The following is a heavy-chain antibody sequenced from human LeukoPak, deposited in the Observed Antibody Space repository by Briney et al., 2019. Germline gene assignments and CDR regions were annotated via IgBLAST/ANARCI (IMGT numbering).Heavy chain of an antibody. CDR2: TYRGDAT. V-gene: IGHV3-53*01. CDR1: GFTVSNTY. J-gene: IGHJ3*02. D-gene: IGHD3-3*01. CDR3: ARVLEVFSDAFDI. Sequence: GGSLRLSCAASGFTVSNTYISWVRQAPGQGLEWVSVTYRGDATNYAESVKGRFSISRDNSKNTLYLQMNSLRAEDTAVYYCARVLEVFSDAFDIWGQGTMVTVSS.